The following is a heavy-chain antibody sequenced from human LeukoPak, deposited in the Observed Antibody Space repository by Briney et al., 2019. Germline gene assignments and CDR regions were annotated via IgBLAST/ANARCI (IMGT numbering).Heavy chain of an antibody. Sequence: GGSLRLSCAASGFTFSSYGMHWVRQAPGKGLEWVAFIRYDGSNKYYADSVKGRFTISRDNSKNTLYLQMNSLRAEDTAVYYCAKGGSTGLYYYYMDVWGKGTAVTVSS. CDR2: IRYDGSNK. V-gene: IGHV3-30*02. CDR1: GFTFSSYG. D-gene: IGHD1-1*01. J-gene: IGHJ6*03. CDR3: AKGGSTGLYYYYMDV.